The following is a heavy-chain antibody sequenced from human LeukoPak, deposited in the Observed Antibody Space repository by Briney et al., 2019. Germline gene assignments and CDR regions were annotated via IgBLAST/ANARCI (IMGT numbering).Heavy chain of an antibody. J-gene: IGHJ4*02. D-gene: IGHD2-21*02. CDR2: IHGDGST. CDR3: ARGESSDCTFIDY. Sequence: GGSLRLSCAASGFTVSSRYMSWIRQAPEKGLEWVSVIHGDGSTYYADSVKGRFTISRDNSKNTLYLQMNSLRAEDTAVYYCARGESSDCTFIDYWGQGTLVSVSS. CDR1: GFTVSSRY. V-gene: IGHV3-53*01.